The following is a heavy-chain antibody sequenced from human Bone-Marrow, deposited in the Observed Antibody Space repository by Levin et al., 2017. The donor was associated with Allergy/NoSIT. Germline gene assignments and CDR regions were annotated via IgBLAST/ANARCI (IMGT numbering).Heavy chain of an antibody. Sequence: SLKISCAASGFTFDDYAMHWVRQAPGKGLEWVSGISWNSGSIGYADSVKGRFTISRDNAKNSLYLQMNSLRAEDTALYYCAKDWYSSSDYYYYGMDVWGQGTTVTVSS. V-gene: IGHV3-9*01. J-gene: IGHJ6*02. CDR2: ISWNSGSI. D-gene: IGHD6-6*01. CDR1: GFTFDDYA. CDR3: AKDWYSSSDYYYYGMDV.